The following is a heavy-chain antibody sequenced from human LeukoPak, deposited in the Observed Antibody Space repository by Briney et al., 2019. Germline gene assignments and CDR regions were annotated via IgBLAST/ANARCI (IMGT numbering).Heavy chain of an antibody. J-gene: IGHJ3*02. CDR2: IYYSGST. D-gene: IGHD4-17*01. Sequence: SEALSLTCTVSGGSISSYYWSWIRQPPGKGLEWIGYIYYSGSTNYNPSLKSRVTISVDTSKNQFSLKLSSVTAADTAVYYCAREKPSVTTNAFYIWGQGTMVTVSS. V-gene: IGHV4-59*01. CDR3: AREKPSVTTNAFYI. CDR1: GGSISSYY.